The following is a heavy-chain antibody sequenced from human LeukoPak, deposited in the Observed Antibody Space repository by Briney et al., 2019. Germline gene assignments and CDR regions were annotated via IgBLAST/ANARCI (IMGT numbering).Heavy chain of an antibody. CDR3: ARANDNYYYYYMDV. Sequence: GGPLRLSCAASGFTFSSYSMSWVRQAPGKGLEWVSSISSSSSYIYYADSVKGRFTISRDNAKNSLHLQMNSLRAEDTAVYYCARANDNYYYYYMDVWGKGTTVTISS. CDR1: GFTFSSYS. CDR2: ISSSSSYI. D-gene: IGHD3-9*01. V-gene: IGHV3-21*01. J-gene: IGHJ6*03.